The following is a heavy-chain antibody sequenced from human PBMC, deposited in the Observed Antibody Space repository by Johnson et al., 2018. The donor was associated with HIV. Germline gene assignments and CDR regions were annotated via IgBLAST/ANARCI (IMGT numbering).Heavy chain of an antibody. CDR2: IYSDGTT. CDR3: AKEDPVRGYSGYVDAFDI. V-gene: IGHV3-66*03. J-gene: IGHJ3*02. Sequence: VQLVESGGGLIQPGGSLRLSCAVSGLSVSSNYMSWVRQAPGQGLEWVSVIYSDGTTYYADSVQGRFTISRDNSKNTLYLQMNSLRAEDTAVYYCAKEDPVRGYSGYVDAFDIWGQGTMVTVSS. CDR1: GLSVSSNY. D-gene: IGHD5-12*01.